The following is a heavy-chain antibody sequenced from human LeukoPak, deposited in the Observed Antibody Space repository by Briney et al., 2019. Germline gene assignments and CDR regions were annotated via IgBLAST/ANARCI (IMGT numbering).Heavy chain of an antibody. CDR2: IYHSGST. J-gene: IGHJ4*02. CDR1: GYSISSGYY. D-gene: IGHD6-13*01. Sequence: SSETLSLTCTVSGYSISSGYYWGWIRQPPGKGLEWIGSIYHSGSTYYNPSLKSRVTISVDTSKNQFSLKLSSVTAADTAVYYCAREIGSSWSRVGPFDYWGQGTLVTVSS. CDR3: AREIGSSWSRVGPFDY. V-gene: IGHV4-38-2*02.